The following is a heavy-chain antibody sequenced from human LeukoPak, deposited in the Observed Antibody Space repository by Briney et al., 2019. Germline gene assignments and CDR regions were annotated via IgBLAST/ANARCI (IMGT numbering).Heavy chain of an antibody. D-gene: IGHD3-10*01. CDR2: ISYDGSNK. CDR3: ARDLVRGVIGYFDY. J-gene: IGHJ4*02. Sequence: GRSLRLSCAASGFTFSSYAMHWVRQAPGKGLEWVAVISYDGSNKYYADSVKGRFTISRDNSMNTLYLQMNSLRAEDTAVYYCARDLVRGVIGYFDYWGQGTLVTVSS. CDR1: GFTFSSYA. V-gene: IGHV3-30*04.